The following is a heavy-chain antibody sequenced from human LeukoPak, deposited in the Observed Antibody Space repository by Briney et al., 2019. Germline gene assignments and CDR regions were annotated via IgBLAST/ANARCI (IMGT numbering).Heavy chain of an antibody. J-gene: IGHJ3*02. CDR3: AVITMIVALDDAFDI. CDR1: GFTFSSYW. D-gene: IGHD3-22*01. V-gene: IGHV3-7*01. CDR2: IKQDGSEK. Sequence: PGGSLRLSCAASGFTFSSYWMSWVRQAPGKGLEWVANIKQDGSEKNYVDAVKGRFTISRDNAKKSLYLQINSLRADDTAVYYCAVITMIVALDDAFDIWGQGTMVTVSS.